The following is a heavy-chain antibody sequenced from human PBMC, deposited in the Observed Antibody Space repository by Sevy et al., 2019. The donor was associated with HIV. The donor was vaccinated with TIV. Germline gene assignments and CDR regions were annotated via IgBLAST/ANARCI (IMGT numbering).Heavy chain of an antibody. V-gene: IGHV1-69*10. Sequence: ASVKVSCKASGGTFSSYAISWVRQAPGQGLEWMGGIIPILGIANYAQKFQGRVTITADKSTSTAYMELSSLRSEDTAVYYCARDRVRSSGWYGLSGGHWGQGTLVTVSS. CDR3: ARDRVRSSGWYGLSGGH. D-gene: IGHD6-19*01. CDR2: IIPILGIA. CDR1: GGTFSSYA. J-gene: IGHJ4*02.